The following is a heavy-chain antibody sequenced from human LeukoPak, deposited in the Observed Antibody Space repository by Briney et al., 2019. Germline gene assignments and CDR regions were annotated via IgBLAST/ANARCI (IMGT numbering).Heavy chain of an antibody. J-gene: IGHJ6*04. CDR2: IDPSDSYT. CDR1: GYSFTSYW. Sequence: GESQRFSYKGSGYSFTSYWISWLRQVPGKGLEWMGRIDPSDSYTNYSLYFQGHVTISADKSISTAYLQWSSLKASDTAMYYCARLGKVATRGRGYYGMDVWGKGTTVTVSS. V-gene: IGHV5-10-1*01. D-gene: IGHD5-12*01. CDR3: ARLGKVATRGRGYYGMDV.